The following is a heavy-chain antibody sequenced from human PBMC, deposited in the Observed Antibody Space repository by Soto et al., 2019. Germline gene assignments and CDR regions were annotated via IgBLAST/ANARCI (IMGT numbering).Heavy chain of an antibody. Sequence: ASAKVSCKASGYTFTSYGISWVRQAPGQGLEWMGWISAYNGNTNYAQKLQGRVTMTTDTSTSTACMELRSLRSDDTAVYYCAVRGTAMARNFDYWGQGTLVTVPS. V-gene: IGHV1-18*01. D-gene: IGHD5-18*01. CDR3: AVRGTAMARNFDY. J-gene: IGHJ4*02. CDR1: GYTFTSYG. CDR2: ISAYNGNT.